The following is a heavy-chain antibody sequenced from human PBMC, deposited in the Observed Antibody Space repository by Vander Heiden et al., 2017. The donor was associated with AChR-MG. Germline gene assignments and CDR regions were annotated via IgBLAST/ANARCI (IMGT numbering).Heavy chain of an antibody. CDR1: GGTLSSYA. CDR2: IIPIFGTA. J-gene: IGHJ6*02. V-gene: IGHV1-69*01. D-gene: IGHD3-22*01. Sequence: QVQLVQSGAEVKKPGSSVKVSCKASGGTLSSYAISWVRQAPGQGLEWMGGIIPIFGTANYAQKFQGRVTITADESTSTAYMELSSLRSEDTAVYYCARASITMMPQSYYYYGMDVWGQGTTVTVSS. CDR3: ARASITMMPQSYYYYGMDV.